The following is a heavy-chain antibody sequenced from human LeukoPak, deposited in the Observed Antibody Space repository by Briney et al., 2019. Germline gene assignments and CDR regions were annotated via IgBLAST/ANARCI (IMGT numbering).Heavy chain of an antibody. D-gene: IGHD3-10*01. J-gene: IGHJ4*02. CDR2: ISGSGGST. Sequence: GGSLRLSCAASGFTFSSYAMSWVRQAPGKGLEWVSAISGSGGSTYYADSVKGRFTISRDNSKNTLYLQMNSLRAEDTAVYYCAKRITMVRGVTCYFDYWGQGTLVTVSS. V-gene: IGHV3-23*01. CDR3: AKRITMVRGVTCYFDY. CDR1: GFTFSSYA.